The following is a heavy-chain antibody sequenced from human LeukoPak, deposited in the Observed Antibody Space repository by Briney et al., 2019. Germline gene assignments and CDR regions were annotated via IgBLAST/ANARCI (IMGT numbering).Heavy chain of an antibody. CDR3: AIRGGVAGTVWFDP. CDR2: ISAYNGNT. Sequence: ASVKVSCKASGYTLTSYGISWVRQAPGQGLEWMGWISAYNGNTNYAQKLQGRVTMTTDTSTSTAYMELRSLRSDDTAVYYCAIRGGVAGTVWFDPWGQGTLVTVSS. V-gene: IGHV1-18*01. J-gene: IGHJ5*02. CDR1: GYTLTSYG. D-gene: IGHD6-19*01.